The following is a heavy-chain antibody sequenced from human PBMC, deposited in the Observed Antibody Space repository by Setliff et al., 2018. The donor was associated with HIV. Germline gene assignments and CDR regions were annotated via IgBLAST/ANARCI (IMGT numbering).Heavy chain of an antibody. Sequence: PSETLSLTCTVSGGSISSGTYYWSWIRQPAEKGLEWIGRIYASGSTNYNPSLRSRVAISVDTSKSHFSLNLSSVTAADTAVYYCVREGGRITMVRGVPSGGLDVWGQGTTVTVSS. CDR1: GGSISSGTYY. CDR3: VREGGRITMVRGVPSGGLDV. CDR2: IYASGST. J-gene: IGHJ6*02. D-gene: IGHD3-10*01. V-gene: IGHV4-61*02.